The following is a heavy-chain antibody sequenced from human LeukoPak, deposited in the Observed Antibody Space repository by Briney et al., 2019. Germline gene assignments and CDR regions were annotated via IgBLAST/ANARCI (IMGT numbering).Heavy chain of an antibody. CDR1: GFTFSSYG. CDR3: AKPHYYDSSGYYSEYFQH. Sequence: GRSLRLSCAASGFTFSSYGMRWVRQAPGKGLEWVAVISYDGSNKYYADSVKGRFTISRDNSKNTLYLQMNSLRAEDTAVYYCAKPHYYDSSGYYSEYFQHWGQGTLVTVSS. D-gene: IGHD3-22*01. CDR2: ISYDGSNK. J-gene: IGHJ1*01. V-gene: IGHV3-30*18.